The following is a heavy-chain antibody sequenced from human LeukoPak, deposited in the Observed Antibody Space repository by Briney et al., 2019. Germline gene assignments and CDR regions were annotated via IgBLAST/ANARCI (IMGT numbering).Heavy chain of an antibody. CDR3: ATDSHFDY. Sequence: SVEVSCKASGGTFSSYAISWVRQAPGQGLEWMGRIIPILGIANYAQKFQGRVTITADKSTSTAYMELSSLRSEDTAVYYCATDSHFDYWGQGTLVTVSS. CDR2: IIPILGIA. J-gene: IGHJ4*02. CDR1: GGTFSSYA. V-gene: IGHV1-69*04.